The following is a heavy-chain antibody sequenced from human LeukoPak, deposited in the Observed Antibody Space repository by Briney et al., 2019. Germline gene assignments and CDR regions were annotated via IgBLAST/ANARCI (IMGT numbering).Heavy chain of an antibody. CDR1: GFTLSSYG. CDR3: ARDLYGDHNKYYYYYYGMDV. CDR2: IWYDGSNK. D-gene: IGHD4-17*01. J-gene: IGHJ6*02. Sequence: GGSLRLSCAASGFTLSSYGMHWVRQAPGKGLEWVAVIWYDGSNKYYADSVKGRFTISRDNSKNTLYLQMNSLRAEDTAVYYCARDLYGDHNKYYYYYYGMDVWGQGTTVTVSS. V-gene: IGHV3-33*01.